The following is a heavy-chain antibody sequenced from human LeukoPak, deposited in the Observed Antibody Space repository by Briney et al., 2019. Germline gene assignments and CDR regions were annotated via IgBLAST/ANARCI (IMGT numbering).Heavy chain of an antibody. CDR1: GYTFTSYG. V-gene: IGHV1-18*01. J-gene: IGHJ4*02. CDR2: ISSYNGNT. D-gene: IGHD3-9*01. CDR3: ARDLLRYFHWPIIHVGDN. Sequence: SVNVSCKTSGYTFTSYGISWVRRAPGQGLEWMGWISSYNGNTNYAQKLQGRVTITRDTYTSTAYMELRSLRSDDTAVYYRARDLLRYFHWPIIHVGDNWGQGTLVTVSS.